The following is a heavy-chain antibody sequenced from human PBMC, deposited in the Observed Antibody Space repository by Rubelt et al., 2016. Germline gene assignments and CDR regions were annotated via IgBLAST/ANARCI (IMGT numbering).Heavy chain of an antibody. D-gene: IGHD3-3*01. CDR2: IYYSGST. V-gene: IGHV4-59*01. CDR3: ARSVYDFWSGRSNWFDP. CDR1: GGSISSYY. J-gene: IGHJ5*02. Sequence: QLQLQESGPGLVKPSETLSLTCTVSGGSISSYYCSWIRQPPGKGLDWIGYIYYSGSTNYNPSLKSGVTISVYTSKNQFSLKLSSVTAADTAVYYCARSVYDFWSGRSNWFDPWGQGTLVTVSS.